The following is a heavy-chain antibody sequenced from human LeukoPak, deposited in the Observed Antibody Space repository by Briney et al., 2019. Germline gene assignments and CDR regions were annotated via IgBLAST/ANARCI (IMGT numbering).Heavy chain of an antibody. J-gene: IGHJ4*02. CDR3: AKEAALRD. D-gene: IGHD2-15*01. CDR1: GFMFSSYE. CDR2: ISSSGTTI. Sequence: GGSLRLSCAASGFMFSSYEMNWVRQAPGKGLEWASYISSSGTTIYYADSVRGRFTISRDNAKNSLFLQMNSLRAEDTAVYYCAKEAALRDWGQGTLVTVSS. V-gene: IGHV3-48*03.